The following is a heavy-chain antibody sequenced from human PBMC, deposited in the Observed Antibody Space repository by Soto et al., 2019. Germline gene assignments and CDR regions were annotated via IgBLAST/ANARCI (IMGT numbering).Heavy chain of an antibody. CDR2: ISYDGSNK. J-gene: IGHJ4*02. D-gene: IGHD3-22*01. V-gene: IGHV3-30-3*01. Sequence: QVQLVESGGGVVQPGRSLRLSCAASGFTFSSYAMHWVRQAPGKGLEWVAVISYDGSNKYYADSVKGRFTISRDNSKNTLYLQMNSLRAEYTAVYYCARDLGYDSSGYYPFGYWGQGTLVTVSS. CDR1: GFTFSSYA. CDR3: ARDLGYDSSGYYPFGY.